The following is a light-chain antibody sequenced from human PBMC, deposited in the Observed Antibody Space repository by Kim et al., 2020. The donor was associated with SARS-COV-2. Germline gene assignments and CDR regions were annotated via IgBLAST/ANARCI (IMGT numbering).Light chain of an antibody. J-gene: IGLJ1*01. CDR3: CSYAGSSDYV. CDR2: EVT. CDR1: SSDVGGSRF. Sequence: QSALTQPHSVSGSPGQTVTISCTGTSSDVGGSRFVSWFQQHPGKSPKVIIYEVTKRPSGVPDRFSGSKSGNTASLTIAGLQADDEADYYCCSYAGSSDYVFGSGTKVTVL. V-gene: IGLV2-11*01.